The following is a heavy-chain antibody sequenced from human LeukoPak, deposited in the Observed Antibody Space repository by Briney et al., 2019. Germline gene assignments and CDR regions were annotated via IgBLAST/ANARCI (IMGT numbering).Heavy chain of an antibody. CDR1: GFTVSRNY. CDR2: ISGSGGST. V-gene: IGHV3-23*01. CDR3: AKIAARGPFDY. J-gene: IGHJ4*02. D-gene: IGHD6-6*01. Sequence: GGSLRLSCAASGFTVSRNYMSWVRQDPGKGLEWVSAISGSGGSTYYADSVKGRFTISRDNSKNTLYLQMNSLRAEDTAVYYCAKIAARGPFDYWGQGTLVTVSS.